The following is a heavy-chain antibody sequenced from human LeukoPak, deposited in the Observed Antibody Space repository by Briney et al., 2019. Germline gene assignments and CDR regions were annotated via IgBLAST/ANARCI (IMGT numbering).Heavy chain of an antibody. D-gene: IGHD3-9*01. V-gene: IGHV3-30*18. Sequence: PGRSLRLSCAASGFTFSSYGMHWVRQAPGKRLEWVAVISHDGSNKYYADSVKGRFTISRDNSKNTLYLQMNSLRAEDTAVYYCAKDLYDILTGYPWFYWGQGTLVTVSS. CDR2: ISHDGSNK. CDR3: AKDLYDILTGYPWFY. CDR1: GFTFSSYG. J-gene: IGHJ4*02.